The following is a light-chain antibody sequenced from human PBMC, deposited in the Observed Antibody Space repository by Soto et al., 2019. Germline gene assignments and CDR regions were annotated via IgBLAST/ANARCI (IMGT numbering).Light chain of an antibody. Sequence: EFVLAQSPGTLSLSPGESATLSCKASQSITSSHLAWYQQKQGQAPRLLIYGVSTRATGIPDRFSGSGSGTDFTLTISRLEPEDFAVYYCQHYSISGLTFGGGTKVGIK. J-gene: IGKJ4*01. CDR1: QSITSSH. CDR2: GVS. V-gene: IGKV3-20*01. CDR3: QHYSISGLT.